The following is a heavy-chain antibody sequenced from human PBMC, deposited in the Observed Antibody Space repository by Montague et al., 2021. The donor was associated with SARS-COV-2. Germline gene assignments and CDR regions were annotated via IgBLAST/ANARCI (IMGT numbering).Heavy chain of an antibody. CDR1: GFTFSRHE. Sequence: SLRLSCAASGFTFSRHEVNWVRQAPGKGLEWVSYITSDGGIIYYXXFLEGRFTISRDNAKNSLYLHMNSMRVGDTAVYCCATLARGLFDHGMDVWGQGTTVTVSS. CDR2: ITSDGGII. D-gene: IGHD3-10*01. V-gene: IGHV3-48*03. CDR3: ATLARGLFDHGMDV. J-gene: IGHJ6*02.